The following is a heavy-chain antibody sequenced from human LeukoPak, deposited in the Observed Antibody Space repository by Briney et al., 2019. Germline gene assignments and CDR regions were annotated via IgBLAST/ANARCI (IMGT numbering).Heavy chain of an antibody. CDR2: IGSSGTT. CDR3: ARDPEGIAVAGTDY. V-gene: IGHV3-23*01. D-gene: IGHD6-19*01. CDR1: GFTFSSHA. Sequence: GGSPRLSCEGSGFTFSSHAMSWVRQAPGKGLEWVSSIGSSGTTFYADSVKGRFTISRDNSQDTLFLQMNSLRAEDTAVYYCARDPEGIAVAGTDYWGQGTLVTVSS. J-gene: IGHJ4*02.